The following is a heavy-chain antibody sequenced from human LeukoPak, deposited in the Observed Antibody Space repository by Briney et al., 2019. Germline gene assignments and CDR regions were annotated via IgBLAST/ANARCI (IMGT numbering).Heavy chain of an antibody. V-gene: IGHV6-1*01. CDR1: GDSVSSNSAA. J-gene: IGHJ4*02. CDR2: TYYRSKWYN. D-gene: IGHD6-13*01. Sequence: SQTLSLTCAISGDSVSSNSAAWNWIRQSPWRGFEWLGRTYYRSKWYNEYAVSVKSRITISPDTSKNQFSLQLNSVTPEDTAVYYCARRRSSFGAVDYWGQGILVTVSS. CDR3: ARRRSSFGAVDY.